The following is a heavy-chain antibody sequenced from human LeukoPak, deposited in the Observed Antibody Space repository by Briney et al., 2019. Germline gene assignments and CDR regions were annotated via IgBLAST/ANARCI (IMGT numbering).Heavy chain of an antibody. D-gene: IGHD6-6*01. V-gene: IGHV4-4*07. CDR2: IYSSGST. CDR3: ATQVGAARTYFDY. Sequence: SETLSLTCTVSGGSISSYYWTWIRQPAGKGLEWIGRIYSSGSTNYNPSLKSRVTMSVDTSKNQFSLKLSSVTVADTAVYYCATQVGAARTYFDYWGQGTLVTVSS. CDR1: GGSISSYY. J-gene: IGHJ4*02.